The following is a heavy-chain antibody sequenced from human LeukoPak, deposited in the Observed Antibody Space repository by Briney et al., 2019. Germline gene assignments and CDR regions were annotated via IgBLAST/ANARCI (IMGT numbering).Heavy chain of an antibody. J-gene: IGHJ5*02. Sequence: ASVKVSCKASGYTFTSYDINWVRQATGQGLEWMGWMDPNSGNTGYAQKFQGRVTMTRNTSISTAYMELSSLRSKDTAVYYCARGRSGYYTGWFDPWGQGTLVTVSS. V-gene: IGHV1-8*01. D-gene: IGHD3-3*01. CDR1: GYTFTSYD. CDR2: MDPNSGNT. CDR3: ARGRSGYYTGWFDP.